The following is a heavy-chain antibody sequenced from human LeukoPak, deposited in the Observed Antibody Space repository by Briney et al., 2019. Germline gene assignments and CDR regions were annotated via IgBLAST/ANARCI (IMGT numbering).Heavy chain of an antibody. J-gene: IGHJ6*02. D-gene: IGHD2-8*01. CDR3: ARAGNGGDYYYGMGV. Sequence: SGTLSLTCGVSGGSVINTNWWTWVRQPPGKGLEWIGEVHLDGRTNYNPSLESRLTMSVDVSENQVSLKLTSVTAADTAVYYCARAGNGGDYYYGMGVWGQGTTVTVSS. CDR1: GGSVINTNW. V-gene: IGHV4-4*02. CDR2: VHLDGRT.